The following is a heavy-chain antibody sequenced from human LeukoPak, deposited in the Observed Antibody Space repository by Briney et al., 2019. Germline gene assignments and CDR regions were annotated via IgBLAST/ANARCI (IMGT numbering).Heavy chain of an antibody. CDR2: IYYNGRA. CDR3: ARRSSESFDF. J-gene: IGHJ4*02. Sequence: SGPTLVNPSETLSLICTVSGGSIGDYYWTWIRQPPGKGLEWIGYIYYNGRATYNPSLKSRVTISVDTSKNQFSLKLSSVTAADTAVYYCARRSSESFDFWGQGTLVTVSS. V-gene: IGHV4-59*08. CDR1: GGSIGDYY. D-gene: IGHD3-22*01.